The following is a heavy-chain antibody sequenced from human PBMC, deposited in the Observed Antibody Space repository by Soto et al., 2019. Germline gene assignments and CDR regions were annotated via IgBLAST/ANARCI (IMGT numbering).Heavy chain of an antibody. CDR2: INPNSGGT. J-gene: IGHJ4*02. D-gene: IGHD5-12*01. CDR1: GYTFTGYY. Sequence: QVQLVQSGAEVKKPGASVKVSCKASGYTFTGYYMHWVRQAPGQGLEWMGWINPNSGGTNYAQKFQGWVTMTRDTSISTAYMELSRLRSDDTAVYYCAREAGIVATGFDYWCQGTLVSVSS. V-gene: IGHV1-2*04. CDR3: AREAGIVATGFDY.